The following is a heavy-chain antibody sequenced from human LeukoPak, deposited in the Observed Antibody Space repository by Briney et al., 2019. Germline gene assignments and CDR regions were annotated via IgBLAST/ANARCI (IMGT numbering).Heavy chain of an antibody. CDR2: IYYSGST. CDR1: GGSISSYY. J-gene: IGHJ4*02. V-gene: IGHV4-59*01. Sequence: SETLSLTCAVSGGSISSYYWSWIRQTPAKGLEWIGYIYYSGSTSYNPSLKSRVTISVDTSKNQFSLNLRSVTAADTAVYYCARGDYDILSPYYYWGQGTLVTVSS. D-gene: IGHD3-9*01. CDR3: ARGDYDILSPYYY.